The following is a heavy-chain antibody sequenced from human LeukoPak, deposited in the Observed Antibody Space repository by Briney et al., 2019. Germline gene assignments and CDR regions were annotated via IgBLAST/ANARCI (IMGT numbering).Heavy chain of an antibody. D-gene: IGHD4-17*01. J-gene: IGHJ4*02. Sequence: PAGTLSLSSAASAVTLSDHHMDWDRQRPGQGLKWIGRSRNRANSYPTEDAASVKGRFAISRDDSSNSLYLQLNSLKSEDTAVYYCARVRYGGYDFDQWGQGTLVTVSS. V-gene: IGHV3-72*01. CDR3: ARVRYGGYDFDQ. CDR2: SRNRANSYPT. CDR1: AVTLSDHH.